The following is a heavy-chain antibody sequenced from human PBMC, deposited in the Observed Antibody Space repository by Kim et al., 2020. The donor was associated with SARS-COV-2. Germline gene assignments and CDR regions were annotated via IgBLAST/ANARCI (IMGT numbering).Heavy chain of an antibody. J-gene: IGHJ3*01. V-gene: IGHV6-1*01. CDR3: ARDTPGQKGFDV. Sequence: GYAITVKSQITINPDTSKNQFSLQLNSVIPEDTAVYYCARDTPGQKGFDVWGQGTVVTVSS.